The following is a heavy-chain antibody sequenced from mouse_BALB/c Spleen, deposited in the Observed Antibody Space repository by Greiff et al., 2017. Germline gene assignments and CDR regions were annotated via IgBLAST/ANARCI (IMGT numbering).Heavy chain of an antibody. CDR1: GYTFTDYA. CDR3: ARLGNYETY. CDR2: ISTYYGDA. D-gene: IGHD2-1*01. J-gene: IGHJ3*01. Sequence: QVQLQQSGAELVRPGVSVKISCKGSGYTFTDYAMHWVKQSHAKSLEWIGVISTYYGDASYNQKFKGKATMTVDKSSSTAYMELARLTSEDSAIYYCARLGNYETYWGQGTLVTVSA. V-gene: IGHV1S137*01.